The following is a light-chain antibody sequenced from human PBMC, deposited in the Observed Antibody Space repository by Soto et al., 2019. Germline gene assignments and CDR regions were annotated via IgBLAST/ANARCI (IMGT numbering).Light chain of an antibody. J-gene: IGKJ1*01. CDR2: GAS. V-gene: IGKV3-15*01. CDR3: QQYNNWPPWT. CDR1: QSVSSN. Sequence: EIVLTQSPATLSLSPGERATLSCRASQSVSSNLAWYQQKPGQAPRLLIYGASTRATGIPARFSGSGSGTEFTLTIDSLQSEDFAVYFCQQYNNWPPWTFGQGTKVDI.